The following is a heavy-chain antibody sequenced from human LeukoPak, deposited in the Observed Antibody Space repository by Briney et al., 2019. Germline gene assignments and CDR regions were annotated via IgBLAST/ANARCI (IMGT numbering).Heavy chain of an antibody. CDR2: IYYSGST. D-gene: IGHD3-22*01. Sequence: SETLSLTCTVSGGSISSYYWSWTRQPPGKGLEWIGYIYYSGSTNYNPSLKSRATISVDTSKNQFSLKLSSVTAADTAVYYCAGASYDSSGVHWGQGTLVTVSS. J-gene: IGHJ4*02. CDR1: GGSISSYY. CDR3: AGASYDSSGVH. V-gene: IGHV4-59*01.